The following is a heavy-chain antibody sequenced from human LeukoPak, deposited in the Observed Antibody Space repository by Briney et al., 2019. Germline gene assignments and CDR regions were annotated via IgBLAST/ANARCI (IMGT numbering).Heavy chain of an antibody. CDR1: GFTFSTSA. V-gene: IGHV3-23*01. J-gene: IGHJ4*02. D-gene: IGHD2-2*02. Sequence: GGSLRLPCVVSGFTFSTSAMTWVRQAPGKGLEWVSGISISGGTTYYADSVEGRFTISRDNSKNTLYLQMNSLRAEDPAVYYCAKEEIPNDYWGQGTLVTVSS. CDR3: AKEEIPNDY. CDR2: ISISGGTT.